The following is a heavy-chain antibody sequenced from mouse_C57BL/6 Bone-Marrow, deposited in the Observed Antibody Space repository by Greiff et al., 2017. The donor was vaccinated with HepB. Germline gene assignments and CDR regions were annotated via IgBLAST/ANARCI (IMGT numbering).Heavy chain of an antibody. CDR1: GYTFTSYW. CDR3: AIYRNFAY. CDR2: IDPSDSYT. J-gene: IGHJ3*01. Sequence: VQLQQSGAELVMPGASVKLSCKASGYTFTSYWMHWVKQRPGQGLEWIGEIDPSDSYTNYNQKFKGKSTLTVDKSSSTAYMQLSSLTSEDSAVYYCAIYRNFAYWGQGTLVTVSA. V-gene: IGHV1-69*01.